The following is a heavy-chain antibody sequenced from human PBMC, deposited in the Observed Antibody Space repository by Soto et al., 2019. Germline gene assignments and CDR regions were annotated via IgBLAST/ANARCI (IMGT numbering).Heavy chain of an antibody. D-gene: IGHD6-19*01. V-gene: IGHV3-74*01. Sequence: ESGGVLVQPGGSLRLSCVASGFTFDSHWMHWVRQAPGEGLVWVSRIKTDGYAAAYADSVKGRFTISSDNTKNTVYLQMNSRRAEDPAVYFCVRESGVAADCWGQGTLVTVSS. CDR2: IKTDGYAA. J-gene: IGHJ4*02. CDR1: GFTFDSHW. CDR3: VRESGVAADC.